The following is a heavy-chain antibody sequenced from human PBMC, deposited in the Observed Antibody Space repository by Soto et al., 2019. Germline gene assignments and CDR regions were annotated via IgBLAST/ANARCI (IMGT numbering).Heavy chain of an antibody. CDR3: ARDPRYRETY. Sequence: GGSLRLSCTASGFTFSDYVMSWVRQAPGRGLEWVSAISGGGSSTFYADSVKGRFTISRDNSKNTLYLQMNSLRAEDTAVYYCARDPRYRETYWGQGILVTVSS. CDR1: GFTFSDYV. V-gene: IGHV3-23*01. D-gene: IGHD1-26*01. CDR2: ISGGGSST. J-gene: IGHJ4*02.